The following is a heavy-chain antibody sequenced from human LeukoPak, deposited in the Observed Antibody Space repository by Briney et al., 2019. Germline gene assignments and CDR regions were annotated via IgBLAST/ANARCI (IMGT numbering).Heavy chain of an antibody. CDR1: GGSISSYY. Sequence: PSETLSLTCTVSGGSISSYYWSWIRQPPGKGLEWIGYIYYSGSTNYNPSLKSLDTISVDTSKNQFSLKLSSVTAADTAVYYCARVRTGYYDFWSGYSPVLFDYWGQGTLVTVSS. D-gene: IGHD3-3*01. CDR3: ARVRTGYYDFWSGYSPVLFDY. J-gene: IGHJ4*02. V-gene: IGHV4-59*01. CDR2: IYYSGST.